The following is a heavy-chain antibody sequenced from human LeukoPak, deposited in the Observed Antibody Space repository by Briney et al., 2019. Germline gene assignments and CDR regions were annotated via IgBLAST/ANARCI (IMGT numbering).Heavy chain of an antibody. CDR2: IKQAGSEK. J-gene: IGHJ6*04. Sequence: SGGSLRLSCAASGCTFSSYWMSWVGQAPGKGLEWVANIKQAGSEKYYVDSVKGRFTITTENAKISLYLQMNSLRGEDTAVYYCAREGRGSVDVWGKGTTVTVSS. V-gene: IGHV3-7*01. D-gene: IGHD1-26*01. CDR3: AREGRGSVDV. CDR1: GCTFSSYW.